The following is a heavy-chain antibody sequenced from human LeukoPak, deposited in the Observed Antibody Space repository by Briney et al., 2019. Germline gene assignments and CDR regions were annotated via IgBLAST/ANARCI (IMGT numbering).Heavy chain of an antibody. V-gene: IGHV1-69*13. CDR2: IIPIFGTA. D-gene: IGHD2-21*02. CDR3: ARDGYIVVVTALDY. J-gene: IGHJ4*02. Sequence: SVKVSCKASGGTFSSYAISWVRQAPGQGLEWMGGIIPIFGTAKYAQKFQGRVTITADESTSTAYMELSSLRSEDTAVYYCARDGYIVVVTALDYWGQGTLVTVSS. CDR1: GGTFSSYA.